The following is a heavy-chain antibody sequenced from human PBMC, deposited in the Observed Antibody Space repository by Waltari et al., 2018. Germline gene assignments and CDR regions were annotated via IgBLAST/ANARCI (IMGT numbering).Heavy chain of an antibody. J-gene: IGHJ4*02. V-gene: IGHV3-53*02. Sequence: EVQLVETGGGLIQPGGSLRLSCAVSGFNVSSNHMSWVRQAPGKGLEWVSVIYNGGTTNYADSVKGRFTISRDNSKNTLFLQMNSLRVEDTAVYYCAGAWFLEWFSPPLWDYWGQGTLVTVSS. CDR1: GFNVSSNH. CDR2: IYNGGTT. D-gene: IGHD3-3*01. CDR3: AGAWFLEWFSPPLWDY.